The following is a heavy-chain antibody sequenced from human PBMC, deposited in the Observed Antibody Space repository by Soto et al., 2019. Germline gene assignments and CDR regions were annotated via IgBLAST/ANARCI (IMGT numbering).Heavy chain of an antibody. J-gene: IGHJ4*02. CDR1: GGSISSSSYY. CDR3: ARQHADIAAAGTIDY. V-gene: IGHV4-39*01. D-gene: IGHD6-13*01. CDR2: IYYSGST. Sequence: QLQLQESGPGLVKPSETLSLTCTVSGGSISSSSYYWGWIRQPPGKGLEWIGSIYYSGSTYYNPSLKSRVTISVATSKSQFSLKLSSVTAADTAVYYCARQHADIAAAGTIDYWGQGTLVTVSS.